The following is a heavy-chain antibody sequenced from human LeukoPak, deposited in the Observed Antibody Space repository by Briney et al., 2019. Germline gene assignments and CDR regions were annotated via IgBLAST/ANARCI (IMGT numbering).Heavy chain of an antibody. Sequence: GASVKVSCKASGYTFTGYYMHWVRQAPGQGLEWMGWINPNSGGTNYAQKFQGRVTMTRDTSISTAYMELSRLRSDDTAVYYCARDRRGIAVAGTFHYWGQGTLVTVSS. CDR1: GYTFTGYY. J-gene: IGHJ4*02. D-gene: IGHD6-19*01. CDR3: ARDRRGIAVAGTFHY. CDR2: INPNSGGT. V-gene: IGHV1-2*02.